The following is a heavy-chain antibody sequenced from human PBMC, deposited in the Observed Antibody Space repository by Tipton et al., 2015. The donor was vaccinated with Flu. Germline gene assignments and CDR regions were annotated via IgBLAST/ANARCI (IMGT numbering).Heavy chain of an antibody. Sequence: TLSLTCTVSGGSITSYYWNWIRQPAGKGLEWIGRIYSSGTANYNPSLKGRVTMSVDKSKKEISLNLSSVTAADTAVYHCAREKGSGYGDYVFYNYYGMDVWGQGTTVTVSS. CDR2: IYSSGTA. CDR3: AREKGSGYGDYVFYNYYGMDV. V-gene: IGHV4-4*07. J-gene: IGHJ6*02. D-gene: IGHD4-17*01. CDR1: GGSITSYY.